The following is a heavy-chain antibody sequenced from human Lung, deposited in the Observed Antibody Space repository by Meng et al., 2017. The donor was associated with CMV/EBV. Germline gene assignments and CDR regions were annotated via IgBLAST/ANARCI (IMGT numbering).Heavy chain of an antibody. J-gene: IGHJ6*02. D-gene: IGHD3-3*01. V-gene: IGHV3-48*03. CDR3: AKNGQNYDFWSGYYKISHYYYYYGMDV. Sequence: SLKIPCAAPGFTFRSYQLNWVRQAPGKGLEGVSYISSSGSTIYYADPVKSRFTISRDNAKNSLYLPMNSLSAEDTAVYYCAKNGQNYDFWSGYYKISHYYYYYGMDVWGQGXTVTVSS. CDR2: ISSSGSTI. CDR1: GFTFRSYQ.